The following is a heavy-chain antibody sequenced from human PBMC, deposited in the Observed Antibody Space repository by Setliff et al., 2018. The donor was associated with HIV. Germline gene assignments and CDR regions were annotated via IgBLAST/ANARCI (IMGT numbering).Heavy chain of an antibody. D-gene: IGHD2-2*01. Sequence: PSETLSLTCTVSGDSVNDRSYFWGWIRQPPGKGLEWIGTFYYNGDSRYNPSLKSRVTIPVDTSKNQFSLKLSSVTAADTAVYYCARTKDCSNTSCPGTHYYYYMDVWGKGTTVTVSS. CDR2: FYYNGDS. J-gene: IGHJ6*03. V-gene: IGHV4-39*01. CDR1: GDSVNDRSYF. CDR3: ARTKDCSNTSCPGTHYYYYMDV.